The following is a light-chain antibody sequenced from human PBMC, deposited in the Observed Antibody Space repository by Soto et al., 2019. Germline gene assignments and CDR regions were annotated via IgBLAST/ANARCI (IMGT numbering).Light chain of an antibody. CDR2: AAS. CDR1: QSISSF. Sequence: DIQITQSPCSLSASVAYRVTITCRASQSISSFLNWYQQKEGKAPKLLIYAASSLQSGVPSRFSGSGYGTEFNLTISSLQTDDFATYYCQHYNSYSEAFGQGTKVDIK. V-gene: IGKV1-5*01. J-gene: IGKJ1*01. CDR3: QHYNSYSEA.